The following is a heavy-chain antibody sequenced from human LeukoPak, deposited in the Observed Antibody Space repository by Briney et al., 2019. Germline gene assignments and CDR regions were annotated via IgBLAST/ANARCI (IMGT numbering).Heavy chain of an antibody. CDR2: IYYSGST. CDR1: GGSISSSYY. V-gene: IGHV4-39*07. CDR3: AREISGYSYGLDY. J-gene: IGHJ4*02. Sequence: SETLSLTCTVSGGSISSSYYWGWIRQPPGKGLEWIGSIYYSGSTYYNPSLKSRVTISVDTSKNQFSLKLSSVTAADTAVYYCAREISGYSYGLDYWGQGTLVTVSS. D-gene: IGHD5-18*01.